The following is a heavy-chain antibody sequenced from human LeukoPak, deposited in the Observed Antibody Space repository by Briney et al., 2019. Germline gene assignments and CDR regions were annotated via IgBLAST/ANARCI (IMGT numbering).Heavy chain of an antibody. CDR1: GFTFSSYA. Sequence: GRSLRLSCAASGFTFSSYAMHWVRQAPGKGLEWVAVISYDGSNKYYAGSVKGRFTISRDNSKNTLYLQMNSLRAEDTAVYYCARDSGYYLDYWGQGTLVTVSS. J-gene: IGHJ4*02. CDR2: ISYDGSNK. CDR3: ARDSGYYLDY. V-gene: IGHV3-30-3*01. D-gene: IGHD3-10*01.